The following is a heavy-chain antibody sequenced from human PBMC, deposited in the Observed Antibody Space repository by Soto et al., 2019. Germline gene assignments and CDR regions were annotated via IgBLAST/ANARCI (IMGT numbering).Heavy chain of an antibody. V-gene: IGHV3-72*01. D-gene: IGHD1-26*01. CDR1: GFIFSDHY. CDR2: TRNKANSYTT. Sequence: EVQLVESGGGLVQPGGSLRLSCAASGFIFSDHYMDCVRQAPGKGLEWVGRTRNKANSYTTEYAASVKGRFTISRDDSKNSLYLQMNSLKTEDTAVYYCARGSGRYLIWFDPWGQGTLVTVSS. CDR3: ARGSGRYLIWFDP. J-gene: IGHJ5*02.